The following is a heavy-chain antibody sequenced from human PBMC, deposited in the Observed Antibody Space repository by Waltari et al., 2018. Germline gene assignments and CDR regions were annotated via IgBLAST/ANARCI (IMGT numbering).Heavy chain of an antibody. D-gene: IGHD3-16*01. CDR2: IRYDGSNK. CDR1: GFTFSNYG. V-gene: IGHV3-30*02. J-gene: IGHJ4*02. CDR3: AKDLGGTHAGRFDY. Sequence: QVQLVESGGGVVQPGGSLRLSCAASGFTFSNYGMHWVRQAPGKGLEWVAFIRYDGSNKYYADSVKGRFTISRDNSKNTLYLQMNSLRAEDTAVYYCAKDLGGTHAGRFDYWGQGTLVTVSS.